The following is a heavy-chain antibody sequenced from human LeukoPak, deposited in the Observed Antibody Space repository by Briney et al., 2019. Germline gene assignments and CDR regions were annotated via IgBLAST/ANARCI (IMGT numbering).Heavy chain of an antibody. D-gene: IGHD5-18*01. CDR1: GGSVSSGNCY. Sequence: SETLSLTCTVSGGSVSSGNCYWSWIRQPPGKGLEWIGYIYYSGSTNYNPSLKSRVTISVDTSKNQFSLKLSSVTAADTAVYYCAGGVDTDLHYWGQGTLVTVSS. J-gene: IGHJ4*02. CDR2: IYYSGST. V-gene: IGHV4-61*01. CDR3: AGGVDTDLHY.